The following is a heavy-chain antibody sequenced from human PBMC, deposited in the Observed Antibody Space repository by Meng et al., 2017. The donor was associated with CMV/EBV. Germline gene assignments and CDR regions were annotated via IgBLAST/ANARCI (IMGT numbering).Heavy chain of an antibody. J-gene: IGHJ4*02. Sequence: GYTFTGYYIHWARQAPGQGLEWMGWINPASGDTILAQKFQGRVTMTRNTSLTTAYMELNRLRSDDTAVYYCATSSVEVMIYAGLDYWGQGTLVTVSS. CDR3: ATSSVEVMIYAGLDY. V-gene: IGHV1-2*02. CDR1: GYTFTGYY. D-gene: IGHD2/OR15-2a*01. CDR2: INPASGDT.